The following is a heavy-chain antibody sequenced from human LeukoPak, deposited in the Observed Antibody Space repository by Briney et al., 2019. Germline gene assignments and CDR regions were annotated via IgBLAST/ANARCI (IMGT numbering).Heavy chain of an antibody. CDR3: ARGDDSGVSLDAFDI. CDR1: GYTFTSYD. CDR2: MNPNSGNT. Sequence: ASVKVSCKASGYTFTSYDINWVRQDTGQGLEWMGWMNPNSGNTGYAQKFQGRVTITRNTSISTAYMELSSLRSEDTAVYYCARGDDSGVSLDAFDIWGQGTMVTVSS. D-gene: IGHD3-10*01. J-gene: IGHJ3*02. V-gene: IGHV1-8*03.